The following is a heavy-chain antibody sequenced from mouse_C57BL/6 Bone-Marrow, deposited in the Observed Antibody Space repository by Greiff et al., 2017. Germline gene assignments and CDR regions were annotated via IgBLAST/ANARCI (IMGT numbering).Heavy chain of an antibody. Sequence: EVQRVESGGGLVKPGGSLKLSCAASGFTFSDYGMHWVRQAPEKGLEWVAYISSGSSTIYYADTVKGRFTISRDNAKNTLFLQMTSLRSEDTAMYYWARRAGSPHWYCDVWGTGTTVTVSS. J-gene: IGHJ1*03. V-gene: IGHV5-17*01. CDR2: ISSGSSTI. CDR1: GFTFSDYG. CDR3: ARRAGSPHWYCDV. D-gene: IGHD1-1*02.